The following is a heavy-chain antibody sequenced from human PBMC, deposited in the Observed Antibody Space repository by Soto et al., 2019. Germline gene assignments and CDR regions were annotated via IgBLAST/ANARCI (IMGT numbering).Heavy chain of an antibody. CDR2: IYHSGRT. D-gene: IGHD6-13*01. Sequence: SETLSLTCSVSGGSTSFYNWNWIRQSPGKGLEWIGYIYHSGRTNYNPSLKSRVTISVDTSKNQFSLQLSSVTAADTAVYYCAKGDSTTHGDSFDIWGQGTMVTVSS. CDR1: GGSTSFYN. J-gene: IGHJ3*02. V-gene: IGHV4-59*01. CDR3: AKGDSTTHGDSFDI.